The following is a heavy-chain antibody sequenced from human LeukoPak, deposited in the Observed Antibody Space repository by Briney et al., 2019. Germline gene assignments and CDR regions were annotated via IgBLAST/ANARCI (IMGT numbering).Heavy chain of an antibody. CDR3: ARLEGDCSGGSCYDGGDAFDI. Sequence: GESLKISCKGSGSRFTSYWIGWVRQMPGKGLEWMGIIYPGDSDTRYSPSFQGQVTISADKSISTAYLQWSSLKASDTAMYYCARLEGDCSGGSCYDGGDAFDIWGQGTMVTVSS. V-gene: IGHV5-51*01. J-gene: IGHJ3*02. CDR2: IYPGDSDT. D-gene: IGHD2-15*01. CDR1: GSRFTSYW.